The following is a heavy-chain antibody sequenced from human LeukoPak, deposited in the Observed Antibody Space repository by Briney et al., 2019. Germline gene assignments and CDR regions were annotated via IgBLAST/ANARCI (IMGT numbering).Heavy chain of an antibody. V-gene: IGHV4-59*08. J-gene: IGHJ4*02. D-gene: IGHD3-16*01. Sequence: PSETLSLTCTVSGDSISTYYWSWIRQPPGKGLEWIGYIHYSGSTNYNPSLRGRVTISVDTSKNQFSLKLSSATAADTAVYFCARRAINSVMFDYWGQGTLDTVSS. CDR2: IHYSGST. CDR3: ARRAINSVMFDY. CDR1: GDSISTYY.